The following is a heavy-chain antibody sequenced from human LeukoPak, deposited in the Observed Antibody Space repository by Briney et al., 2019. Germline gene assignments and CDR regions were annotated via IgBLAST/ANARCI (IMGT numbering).Heavy chain of an antibody. V-gene: IGHV3-23*01. CDR1: GFTFSSYA. J-gene: IGHJ4*02. Sequence: PGGSLRLSCAASGFTFSSYAMSWVRQAPGKGLVWVSHINSDGSWTGYADSVKGRFTISRDNSKNTLYLQMNSLRAEDTAVYYCAKDHFDYWGQGTLVTVSS. CDR3: AKDHFDY. CDR2: INSDGSWT.